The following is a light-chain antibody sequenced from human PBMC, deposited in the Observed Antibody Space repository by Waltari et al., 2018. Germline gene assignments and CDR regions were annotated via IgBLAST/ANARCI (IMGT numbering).Light chain of an antibody. CDR1: TSNIGSNV. Sequence: QSVLTQPPSSSGTPGQRFTLSCSGSTSNIGSNVVDWYQQLPGTAPKLVLHSNDQRPSGVPDRFSGSTSGSSASLAISGLQSEDEADYHCAAWDNSLNGLYVFGTGTKVTVL. CDR2: SND. V-gene: IGLV1-44*01. J-gene: IGLJ1*01. CDR3: AAWDNSLNGLYV.